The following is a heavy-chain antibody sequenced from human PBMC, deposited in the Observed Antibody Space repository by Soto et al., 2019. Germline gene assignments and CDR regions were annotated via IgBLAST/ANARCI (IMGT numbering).Heavy chain of an antibody. D-gene: IGHD1-7*01. CDR1: GGTFSSYA. CDR3: ASHGITGTWVYYYGMDV. J-gene: IGHJ6*02. CDR2: IIPIFGTA. V-gene: IGHV1-69*12. Sequence: QVQLVQSGAEVKKPGSSVKLSCKASGGTFSSYAISWVRQAPGQGLEWMGGIIPIFGTANYAQKFQGRVTITADESTSTAYMELSSLRSEDTAVYYCASHGITGTWVYYYGMDVWGQGTTVTVSS.